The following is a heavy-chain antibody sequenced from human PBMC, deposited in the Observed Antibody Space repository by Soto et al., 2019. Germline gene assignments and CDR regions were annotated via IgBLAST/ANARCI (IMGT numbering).Heavy chain of an antibody. CDR3: PTVSPSICGGGNCYRLDSYFDS. Sequence: QVQLVQSGAEVKKPGSSLKVSCKTSGVTFSTSGISWVRQGPGQGLEWMGGIIPLFGTPKYARKFQGRVSITADDSATTSYVELSGLSSDDTAIYYCPTVSPSICGGGNCYRLDSYFDSWGQGSQVVVSS. V-gene: IGHV1-69*01. CDR1: GVTFSTSG. J-gene: IGHJ4*03. D-gene: IGHD2-21*01. CDR2: IIPLFGTP.